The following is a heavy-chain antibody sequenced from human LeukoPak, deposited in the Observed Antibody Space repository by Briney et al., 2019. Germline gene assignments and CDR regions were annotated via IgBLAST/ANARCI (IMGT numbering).Heavy chain of an antibody. V-gene: IGHV3-23*01. D-gene: IGHD3-10*01. Sequence: GGSLRLSCAASGFTFSSYAMSWVRQAPGKGLEWVSAISGSGGSTYYADSVKGRFTVSRDNSKNTLYLQMNSLRAEDTAVYYCAKDLTTMGRGVIIDYYYGMDVWGQGTTVTVSS. J-gene: IGHJ6*02. CDR2: ISGSGGST. CDR3: AKDLTTMGRGVIIDYYYGMDV. CDR1: GFTFSSYA.